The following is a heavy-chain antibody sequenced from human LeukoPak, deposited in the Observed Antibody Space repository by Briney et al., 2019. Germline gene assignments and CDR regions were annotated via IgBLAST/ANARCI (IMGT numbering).Heavy chain of an antibody. CDR2: MNPNSGNT. CDR3: ARGTHRGSFSGWYYYYYGMDV. V-gene: IGHV1-8*01. Sequence: ASVKVSCKASGYTFTSYDINWVRQATGQGLEWMGWMNPNSGNTGYAQKFQGRVTMTRNTSISTAYMELSSLRSEDTAVYYCARGTHRGSFSGWYYYYYGMDVWGQGTTVTVSS. J-gene: IGHJ6*02. CDR1: GYTFTSYD. D-gene: IGHD6-19*01.